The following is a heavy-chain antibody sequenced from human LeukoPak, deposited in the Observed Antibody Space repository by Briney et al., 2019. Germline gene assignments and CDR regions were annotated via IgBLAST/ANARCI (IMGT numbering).Heavy chain of an antibody. CDR2: IIPIFGTA. V-gene: IGHV1-69*13. CDR3: ARGPRSEAWFGELLPYYYYGMDV. J-gene: IGHJ6*02. CDR1: GGTLSSYA. Sequence: SVKVSCKASGGTLSSYAISWVRQAPGQGLEWMGGIIPIFGTANYAQKFQGRVTITADESTSTAYMELSSLRSEDTAVYYCARGPRSEAWFGELLPYYYYGMDVWGQGTTVTVSS. D-gene: IGHD3-10*01.